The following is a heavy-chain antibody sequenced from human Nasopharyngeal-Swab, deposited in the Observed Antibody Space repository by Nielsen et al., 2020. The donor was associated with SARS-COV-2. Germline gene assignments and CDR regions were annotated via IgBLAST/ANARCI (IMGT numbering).Heavy chain of an antibody. CDR3: ARGTWYSSSGASYYYYYGMDV. CDR1: GFTFTDYV. J-gene: IGHJ6*02. D-gene: IGHD6-13*01. Sequence: GGSLRLSCAASGFTFTDYVMNWVRQAPGKGLEWVSSISTTSDYIYYADSVKGRFTISRDNAKNSLYLQMNSLRAEDTAVYYCARGTWYSSSGASYYYYYGMDVWGQGTTVTVSS. CDR2: ISTTSDYI. V-gene: IGHV3-21*01.